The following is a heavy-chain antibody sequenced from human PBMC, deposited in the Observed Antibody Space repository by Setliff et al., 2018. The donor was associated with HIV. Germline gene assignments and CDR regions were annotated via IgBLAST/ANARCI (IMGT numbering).Heavy chain of an antibody. CDR3: TRLRIVGATYWYFDL. CDR2: IRSKAYGGTT. CDR1: GFTFGDYA. Sequence: SLRLSCTASGFTFGDYAMSWVRQAPGKGLEWVGFIRSKAYGGTTEYAASVKGRFTISRDDSKSIAYLQMNSLKTEDTAVYYCTRLRIVGATYWYFDLWGRGTLVTVSS. V-gene: IGHV3-49*04. D-gene: IGHD1-26*01. J-gene: IGHJ2*01.